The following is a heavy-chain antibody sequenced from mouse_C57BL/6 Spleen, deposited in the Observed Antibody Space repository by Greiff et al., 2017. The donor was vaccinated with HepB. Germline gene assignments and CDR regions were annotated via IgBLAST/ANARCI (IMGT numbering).Heavy chain of an antibody. CDR3: ARNYGKYYAMDY. CDR1: GYTFTGYW. CDR2: ILPGSGST. V-gene: IGHV1-9*01. Sequence: QVQLKQSGAELMKPGASVKLSCKATGYTFTGYWIEWVKQRPGHGLEWIGEILPGSGSTNYNEKFKGKATLTADTSSNTAYMQLSSLTTEDSAIYYCARNYGKYYAMDYWGQGTSVTVSS. D-gene: IGHD2-1*01. J-gene: IGHJ4*01.